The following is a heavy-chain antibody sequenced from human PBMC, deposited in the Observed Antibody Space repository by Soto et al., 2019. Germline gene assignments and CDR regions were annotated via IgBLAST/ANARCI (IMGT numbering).Heavy chain of an antibody. J-gene: IGHJ6*03. Sequence: ASVKVSCKASGYTFTSYYMHWVRQAPGQGLEWMGIINPSGGSTSYAQKFQGRVTMTRDTSTSTVYMELSSLRSEDTAVYYCASRGERGYSGYEYYYYYMDVWGKGTTVTAP. CDR2: INPSGGST. V-gene: IGHV1-46*03. CDR3: ASRGERGYSGYEYYYYYMDV. CDR1: GYTFTSYY. D-gene: IGHD5-12*01.